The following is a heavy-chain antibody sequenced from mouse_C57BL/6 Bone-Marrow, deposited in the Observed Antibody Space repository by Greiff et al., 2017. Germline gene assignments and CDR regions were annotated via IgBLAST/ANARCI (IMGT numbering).Heavy chain of an antibody. CDR3: AREEDWDWFAY. D-gene: IGHD4-1*01. CDR2: INYDGSST. J-gene: IGHJ3*01. Sequence: EVKVVESEGGLVQPGRSMKLSCTASGFTFSDYYMDWVRQVPEKGLEWVANINYDGSSTYYLDSLKSRFIISRDNAKNILYLQMSSLKSEDTATYYCAREEDWDWFAYWGQGTLVTVSA. CDR1: GFTFSDYY. V-gene: IGHV5-16*01.